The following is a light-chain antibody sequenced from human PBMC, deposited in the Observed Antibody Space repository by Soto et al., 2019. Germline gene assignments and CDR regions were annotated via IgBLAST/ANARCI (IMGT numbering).Light chain of an antibody. CDR2: DSD. CDR1: SSNIGNNY. Sequence: QSVLTQPPSVSAAPGQKVTISCSGGSSNIGNNYVSWYQHLPGTAPKLLIFDSDERPSGIPDRFSGSKSGTSATLGITGLQTGDEADYYCGTWDSSLSVYVFGTGTKVT. J-gene: IGLJ1*01. CDR3: GTWDSSLSVYV. V-gene: IGLV1-51*01.